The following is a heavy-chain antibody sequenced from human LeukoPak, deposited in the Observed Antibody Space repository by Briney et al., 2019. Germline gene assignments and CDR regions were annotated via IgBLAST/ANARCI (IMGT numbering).Heavy chain of an antibody. Sequence: GASVKVSCKASGYTFTSYGISWVRQAPGQGLEWMGWVSAYNGNTSYAQKLQGRVTMTTDTSTSTAYMELRSLRSDDTAVYYCARRIAAASGRAFDIWGQGTMVTVSS. CDR1: GYTFTSYG. CDR2: VSAYNGNT. CDR3: ARRIAAASGRAFDI. J-gene: IGHJ3*02. V-gene: IGHV1-18*01. D-gene: IGHD6-13*01.